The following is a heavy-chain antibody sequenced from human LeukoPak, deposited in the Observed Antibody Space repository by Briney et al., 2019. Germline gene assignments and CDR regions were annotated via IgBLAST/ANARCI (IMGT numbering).Heavy chain of an antibody. D-gene: IGHD3-22*01. Sequence: GRSLRLSCAASGFTLSSYWMNWVRQAPGKGLEWVANINQDGREKYCVGSVKGRFTISRDNAKNSLYLQINSLRAEYTAVYYCARGGFRFFAHWGQGTLVTVSS. CDR2: INQDGREK. CDR1: GFTLSSYW. V-gene: IGHV3-7*04. CDR3: ARGGFRFFAH. J-gene: IGHJ5*02.